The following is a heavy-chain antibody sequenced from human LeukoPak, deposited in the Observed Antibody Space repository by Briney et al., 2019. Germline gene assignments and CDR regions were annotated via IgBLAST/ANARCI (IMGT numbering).Heavy chain of an antibody. J-gene: IGHJ4*02. CDR2: VNPGGSNK. CDR3: ARSLWVGGGSHGESSYYFDY. Sequence: GGSLRLSCAASGFTFSYYCVGWVRQAPGKGLEWVSAVNPGGSNKYCVDSVRGRFSISRDNSENSFYLQLNSLRAGDTAVYYCARSLWVGGGSHGESSYYFDYWGQGTLVTVSS. D-gene: IGHD6-6*01. V-gene: IGHV3-23*01. CDR1: GFTFSYYC.